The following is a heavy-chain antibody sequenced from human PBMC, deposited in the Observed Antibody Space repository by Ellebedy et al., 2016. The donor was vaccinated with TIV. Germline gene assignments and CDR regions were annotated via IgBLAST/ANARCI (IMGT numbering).Heavy chain of an antibody. CDR2: INTNTGNP. V-gene: IGHV7-4-1*02. Sequence: ASVNVSCKASGYTFTSYAMNWVRQAPGQGLEWMGWINTNTGNPTYAQGFTGRFVFSLDTSVSTAYLQISSLKAEDTAVYYCARDLGWYQGYYYYYMDVWGKGTTVTVSS. D-gene: IGHD6-19*01. CDR1: GYTFTSYA. CDR3: ARDLGWYQGYYYYYMDV. J-gene: IGHJ6*03.